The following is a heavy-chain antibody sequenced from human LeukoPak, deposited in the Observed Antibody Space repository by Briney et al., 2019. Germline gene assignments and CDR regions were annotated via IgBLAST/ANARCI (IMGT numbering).Heavy chain of an antibody. Sequence: GGSVTLSCAASGFTFEDYAMHSVRHAPGKGLEWVAHISWDGQTTYYAHSVRGRFTLSPDKSKNSLYLQMNSLRTEDAAFYYCTRDTGDGSGTNYFDSWGQGTLVSVSS. J-gene: IGHJ4*02. CDR1: GFTFEDYA. CDR3: TRDTGDGSGTNYFDS. D-gene: IGHD3-10*01. CDR2: ISWDGQTT. V-gene: IGHV3-43*01.